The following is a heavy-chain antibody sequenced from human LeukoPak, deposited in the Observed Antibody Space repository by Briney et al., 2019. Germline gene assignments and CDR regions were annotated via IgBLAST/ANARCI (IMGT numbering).Heavy chain of an antibody. CDR2: IYYSGST. D-gene: IGHD6-13*01. CDR3: ASEDYSSSGFQR. Sequence: SETLSLTCTVSGGSISSYYWSWIRQPPGKGLEWIGYIYYSGSTNYNPSLKSRVTISVDTSKNQFSLKLTSVTAADTAVYYCASEDYSSSGFQRWGQGTLVTVSS. V-gene: IGHV4-59*01. CDR1: GGSISSYY. J-gene: IGHJ1*01.